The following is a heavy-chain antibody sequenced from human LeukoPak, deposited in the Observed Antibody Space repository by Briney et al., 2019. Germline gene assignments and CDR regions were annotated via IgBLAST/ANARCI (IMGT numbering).Heavy chain of an antibody. Sequence: GASVKVSCKASGYTLSDYGISWVRQAPGQGLEWVGWITTYNGNRKYAEKFQGRVTMTTDTSTSTYYMEMRSLRSDDTAIYYCARDRSNGVCFPRDYWGQGTQITVST. CDR3: ARDRSNGVCFPRDY. CDR2: ITTYNGNR. D-gene: IGHD2-8*01. J-gene: IGHJ4*02. V-gene: IGHV1-18*01. CDR1: GYTLSDYG.